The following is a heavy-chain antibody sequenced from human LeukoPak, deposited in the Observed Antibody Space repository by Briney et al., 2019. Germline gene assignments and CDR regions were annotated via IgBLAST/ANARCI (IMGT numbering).Heavy chain of an antibody. D-gene: IGHD2-15*01. Sequence: SETLSLTCAVCGGSFSGYYWSWVRQPPGKGLEGIGEINHSGSTNCNPSLKTRLTISVDTSKNQFSLKLSSVTAADTAVYYCARSGVAALRNWGQGTLVTVSS. CDR2: INHSGST. V-gene: IGHV4-34*01. CDR1: GGSFSGYY. CDR3: ARSGVAALRN. J-gene: IGHJ4*02.